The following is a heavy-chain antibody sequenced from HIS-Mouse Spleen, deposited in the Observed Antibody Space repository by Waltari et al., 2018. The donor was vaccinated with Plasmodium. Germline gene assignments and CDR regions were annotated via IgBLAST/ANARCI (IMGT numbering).Heavy chain of an antibody. Sequence: EVQLVESGGGLVKPGGSLSPSCSASGFAFSNVWMSWVSQEPGKGLWGVGLSKGKTDRGTTEDAAPVKGRFTISRDYSKNTRYLKMNSLITQDTAVYCCTSPVQVGYWGQGTLVTVSS. D-gene: IGHD2-15*01. V-gene: IGHV3-15*01. CDR2: SKGKTDRGTT. CDR1: GFAFSNVW. CDR3: TSPVQVGY. J-gene: IGHJ4*02.